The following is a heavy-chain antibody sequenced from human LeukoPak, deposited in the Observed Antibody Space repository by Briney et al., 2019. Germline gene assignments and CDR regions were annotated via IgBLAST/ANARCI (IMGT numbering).Heavy chain of an antibody. CDR1: GGSFSGYY. CDR3: ARARYSSSWYRGRNWFGP. CDR2: IYYSGST. D-gene: IGHD6-13*01. J-gene: IGHJ5*02. V-gene: IGHV4-59*01. Sequence: PSETLSLTCAVYGGSFSGYYWSWIRQPPGKGLEWIGYIYYSGSTNYNPSLKSRVTISVDTSKNQFSLKLSSVTAADTAVYYCARARYSSSWYRGRNWFGPWGQGTLVTVSS.